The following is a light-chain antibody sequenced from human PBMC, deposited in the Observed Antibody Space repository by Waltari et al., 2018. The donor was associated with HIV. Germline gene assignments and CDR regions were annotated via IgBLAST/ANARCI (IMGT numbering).Light chain of an antibody. Sequence: QLVLTQSPSASASLGASVKLTCTLSSGHANYAIAWHQLQPGKGPRYLMKVNGDGSHNKGAGFPDRVSGSSSGAERFLIISSLQSQDEAEYYCQTWAPGIRVFGGGTKLTVL. V-gene: IGLV4-69*01. CDR3: QTWAPGIRV. J-gene: IGLJ3*02. CDR1: SGHANYA. CDR2: VNGDGSH.